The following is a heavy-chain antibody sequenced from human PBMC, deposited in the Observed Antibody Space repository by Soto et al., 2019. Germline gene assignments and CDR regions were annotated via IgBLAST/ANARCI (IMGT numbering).Heavy chain of an antibody. CDR1: GFTFSSYG. CDR3: ARVVGATYDAFDI. CDR2: IWYDGSNK. Sequence: GGSLRLSCAASGFTFSSYGMHWVRQAPGKGLEWVAVIWYDGSNKYYADSVKGRFTISRDNSKNTLYLQMNSLRAEDTAVYYCARVVGATYDAFDIWGQGTMVTVSS. J-gene: IGHJ3*02. V-gene: IGHV3-33*08. D-gene: IGHD1-26*01.